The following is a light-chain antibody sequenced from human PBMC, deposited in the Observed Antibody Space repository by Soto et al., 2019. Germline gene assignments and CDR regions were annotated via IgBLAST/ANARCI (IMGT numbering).Light chain of an antibody. CDR1: QSVGRNY. CDR2: GAS. J-gene: IGKJ4*01. Sequence: EIVLTQSPGTQSLSPGERATLSCRASQSVGRNYLAWYQQKPGQAPRLLIYGASSRATGIPDRFSGSGSGTDFTLTISRLEPEDFAVYYCQQYASSPLTFGGGTEVEIK. CDR3: QQYASSPLT. V-gene: IGKV3-20*01.